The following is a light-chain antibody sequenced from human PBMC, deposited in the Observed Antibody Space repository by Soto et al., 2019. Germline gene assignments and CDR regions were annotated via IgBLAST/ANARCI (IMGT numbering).Light chain of an antibody. CDR2: EGS. CDR1: SSDVGIYNL. CDR3: CSYADSTTYV. V-gene: IGLV2-23*01. J-gene: IGLJ1*01. Sequence: QSALTQPASVSGSPGQSITISCTGTSSDVGIYNLVSWYQQHPGKAPKLMIYEGSKWPSGVSNRFSGSKSGNTASLTISGLQAEDEADYYCCSYADSTTYVFGTGTKLTVL.